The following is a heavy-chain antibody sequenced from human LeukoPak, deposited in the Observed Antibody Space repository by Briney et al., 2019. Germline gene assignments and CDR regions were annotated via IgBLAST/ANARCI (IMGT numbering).Heavy chain of an antibody. D-gene: IGHD3-22*01. J-gene: IGHJ6*03. CDR3: ARAPSDSSGYSSYYYYMDV. CDR1: GYSISSGYY. V-gene: IGHV4-38-2*02. CDR2: IYYSGST. Sequence: SETLSLTCTVSGYSISSGYYWGWIRQPPGKGLEWIGYIYYSGSTNYNPSLKSRVTISVDTSKNQFSLKLSFVTAADTAVYYCARAPSDSSGYSSYYYYMDVWGKGTTVTVSS.